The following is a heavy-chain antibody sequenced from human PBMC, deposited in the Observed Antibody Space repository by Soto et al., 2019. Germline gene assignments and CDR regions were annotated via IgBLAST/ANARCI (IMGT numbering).Heavy chain of an antibody. Sequence: ASVKVSCKASGYTFTSYDINWVRQATGQGLEWMGWMNPNSGDTEYAQKFQGRVTMTRDTSFNLVYMEMSGLMSDDTAVYYCVKDSRSSSPTYYYGMDVWGQGTTVTVSS. CDR3: VKDSRSSSPTYYYGMDV. D-gene: IGHD6-6*01. V-gene: IGHV1-8*01. CDR2: MNPNSGDT. CDR1: GYTFTSYD. J-gene: IGHJ6*02.